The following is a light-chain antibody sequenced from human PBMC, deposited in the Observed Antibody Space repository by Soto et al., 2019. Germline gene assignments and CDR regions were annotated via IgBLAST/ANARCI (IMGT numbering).Light chain of an antibody. J-gene: IGLJ3*02. V-gene: IGLV1-44*01. CDR2: SNN. CDR1: SSNIGSNT. Sequence: QSVLTQPPSASGTPGQRVTISCSGSSSNIGSNTVNWYQQLPGTAPKLLIYSNNQRPSGVPDRFSGSKSGTSASLAISGLQSEDDADYYCAAWDDSLNGHWVFGGGTKVTVL. CDR3: AAWDDSLNGHWV.